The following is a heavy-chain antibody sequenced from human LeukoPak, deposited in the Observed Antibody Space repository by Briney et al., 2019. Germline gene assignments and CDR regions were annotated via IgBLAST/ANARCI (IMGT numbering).Heavy chain of an antibody. Sequence: LETLSLTCAVYGGSFSGYYWGWIRQPPGKGLEWIGEINHSGSTNYNPSLKSRVTISVDTSKNQFSLKLSSVTAADTAVYYCARGRYSSSCTILFDYWGQGTLVTVSS. CDR2: INHSGST. J-gene: IGHJ4*02. D-gene: IGHD6-13*01. CDR3: ARGRYSSSCTILFDY. V-gene: IGHV4-34*01. CDR1: GGSFSGYY.